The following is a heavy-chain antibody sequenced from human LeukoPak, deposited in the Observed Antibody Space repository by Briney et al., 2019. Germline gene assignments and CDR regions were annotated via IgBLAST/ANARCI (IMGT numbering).Heavy chain of an antibody. CDR3: ARDLPLPQYSGSYGRFDC. CDR2: TYSDGNT. V-gene: IGHV3-66*01. D-gene: IGHD1-26*01. CDR1: GSTVSSNY. Sequence: PSETLSLTCTASGSTVSSNYMSWVRQAPGKGLEWVSVTYSDGNTYYADSVKGRFTVSRDNSKNTLYLQMNSLRAEDTAVYYCARDLPLPQYSGSYGRFDCWGQGTLVTVSS. J-gene: IGHJ4*02.